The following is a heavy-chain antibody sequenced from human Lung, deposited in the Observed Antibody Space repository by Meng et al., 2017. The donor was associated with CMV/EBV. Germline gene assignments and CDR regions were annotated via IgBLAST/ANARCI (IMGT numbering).Heavy chain of an antibody. J-gene: IGHJ4*02. CDR1: GFSLSNYW. V-gene: IGHV3-7*01. D-gene: IGHD5-24*01. Sequence: GEXXKISCVASGFSLSNYWMTWVRQAPGKALEWVANINQDGSQSYYVDSVRGRFTITRDNGGNSLYLQMNSLGGDDTAVYYCARDPNEDGGVTLDNWGQGIXVTCSS. CDR3: ARDPNEDGGVTLDN. CDR2: INQDGSQS.